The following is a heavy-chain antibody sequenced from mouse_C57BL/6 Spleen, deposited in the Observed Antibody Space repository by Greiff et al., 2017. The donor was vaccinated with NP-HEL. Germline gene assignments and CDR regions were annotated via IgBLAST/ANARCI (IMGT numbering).Heavy chain of an antibody. V-gene: IGHV1-85*01. J-gene: IGHJ2*01. CDR1: GYTFTSYD. CDR2: FYPRDGST. D-gene: IGHD1-1*01. CDR3: ARSGYYGSRGLYFDY. Sequence: VQLQQSGPELVKPGASVKLSCKASGYTFTSYDINWVKQRPGQGREWIGWFYPRDGSTKYNEKFKGKATLTVDTSSSTAYMELHSLTSEDSAVYFCARSGYYGSRGLYFDYWGQGTTLTVSS.